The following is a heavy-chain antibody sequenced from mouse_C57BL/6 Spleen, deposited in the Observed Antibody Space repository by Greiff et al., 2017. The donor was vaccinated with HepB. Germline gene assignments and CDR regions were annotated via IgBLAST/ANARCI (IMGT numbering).Heavy chain of an antibody. Sequence: EVQLVESGPELVKPGASVKISCKASGYSFTGYYMNWVKQSPEKSLEWIGEINPSTGGTTYNQKFKAKATLTVDKSSSTAYMQLKNLTSEDSAVYYCASHYDYDDAMDYWGQGTSVTVSS. CDR1: GYSFTGYY. D-gene: IGHD2-4*01. J-gene: IGHJ4*01. CDR3: ASHYDYDDAMDY. CDR2: INPSTGGT. V-gene: IGHV1-42*01.